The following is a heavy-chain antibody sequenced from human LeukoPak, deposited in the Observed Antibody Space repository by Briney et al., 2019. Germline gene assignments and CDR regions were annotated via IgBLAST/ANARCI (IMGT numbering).Heavy chain of an antibody. Sequence: ASVKVSCKASGYTFTGYYIHWVRQAPGQGLEWMGWINPNSGGKKYAQKFQGRVTMTRDTSISTAYMELSRLRSDDTAVYYCARELTIFGVVTHTYYFDYWGQGTLVTVSS. CDR1: GYTFTGYY. V-gene: IGHV1-2*02. CDR3: ARELTIFGVVTHTYYFDY. CDR2: INPNSGGK. D-gene: IGHD3-3*01. J-gene: IGHJ4*02.